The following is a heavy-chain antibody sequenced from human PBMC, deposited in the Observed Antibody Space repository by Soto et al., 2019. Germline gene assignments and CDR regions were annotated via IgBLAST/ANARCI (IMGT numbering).Heavy chain of an antibody. V-gene: IGHV1-8*01. J-gene: IGHJ6*03. CDR1: GYTFTSYD. CDR3: AGEVPSQLYYYYYYMDV. D-gene: IGHD1-1*01. CDR2: MNPNSGNT. Sequence: ASVKVSCKASGYTFTSYDINWVRQATGQGLEWMGWMNPNSGNTGYAQKFQGRVTMTRNTSISTAYMELSSLRSEDTAVYYCAGEVPSQLYYYYYYMDVWGKGTTVTVSS.